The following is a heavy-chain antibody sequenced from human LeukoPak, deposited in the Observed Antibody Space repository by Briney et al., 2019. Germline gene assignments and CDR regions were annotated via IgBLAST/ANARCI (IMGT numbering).Heavy chain of an antibody. V-gene: IGHV1-46*01. Sequence: ASVKVSCKASGYTFTSYYMHWVRQAPGQGLEWMGIINPSGGSTSYALKFQGRVTMTRDTSTSTVYMELSSLRSEDTAVYYCARDAGRGYCSGGSCYLAYWGQGTLVTVSS. CDR1: GYTFTSYY. D-gene: IGHD2-15*01. CDR2: INPSGGST. J-gene: IGHJ4*02. CDR3: ARDAGRGYCSGGSCYLAY.